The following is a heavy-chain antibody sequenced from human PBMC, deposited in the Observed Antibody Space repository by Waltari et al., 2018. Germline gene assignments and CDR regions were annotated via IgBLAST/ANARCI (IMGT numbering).Heavy chain of an antibody. D-gene: IGHD2-8*01. CDR2: LSMIDSSK. Sequence: QVQLVESGGGVVQPGGSLRLSCAASGFDFSNSIMHWARQAPGQAPGKGLEWVSGLSMIDSSKYYADSVKGRFTISRDNSKNTLFLEMNSLRPEDAAVYYCAQEQGTSGRAGWFDPWGQGTPVTVS. CDR1: GFDFSNSI. V-gene: IGHV3-30*18. J-gene: IGHJ5*02. CDR3: AQEQGTSGRAGWFDP.